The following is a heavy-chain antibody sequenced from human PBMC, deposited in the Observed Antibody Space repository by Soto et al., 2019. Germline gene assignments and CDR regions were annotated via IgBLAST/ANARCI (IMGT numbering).Heavy chain of an antibody. D-gene: IGHD2-15*01. CDR2: IYPGDSDT. J-gene: IGHJ6*03. CDR3: ARVGGYCNGDSCPYCMDV. CDR1: GYSFTSYW. Sequence: GESLKISCKGSGYSFTSYWIGWVRQMPGKGLEWMGIIYPGDSDTRYSPSFQGQVTISADKSISTAYLQWSSLKASDTAMYYCARVGGYCNGDSCPYCMDVWGKGTTVTVYS. V-gene: IGHV5-51*01.